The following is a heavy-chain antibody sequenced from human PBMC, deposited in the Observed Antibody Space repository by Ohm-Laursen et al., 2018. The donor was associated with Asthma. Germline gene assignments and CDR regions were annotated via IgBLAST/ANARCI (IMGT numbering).Heavy chain of an antibody. CDR1: GFTFSSYG. CDR2: ISYDGSNK. V-gene: IGHV3-30*18. J-gene: IGHJ3*01. D-gene: IGHD3-10*01. Sequence: SLRLSCAASGFTFSSYGMHWVRQAPGKGLEWAAVISYDGSNKYYADSVKGRFTISRDNAKNSLYLQMNSLRAEDTALYYCAKPKYGSGSYYPDAFDVWGQGTMVTVSS. CDR3: AKPKYGSGSYYPDAFDV.